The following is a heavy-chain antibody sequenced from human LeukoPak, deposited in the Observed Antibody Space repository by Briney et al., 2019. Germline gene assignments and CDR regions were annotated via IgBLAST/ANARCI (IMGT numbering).Heavy chain of an antibody. J-gene: IGHJ4*02. V-gene: IGHV1-69*05. CDR1: GGTFSNYS. CDR3: ASARCGKAGMATHVVFDY. Sequence: SVTVSCMAYGGTFSNYSISWVRQAPGQGLEWVGGIISVCGAPKYAQKCQGRVLITTDESTNPAHMELSSLRSKDSALYDCASARCGKAGMATHVVFDYGGQGTLVTVSS. D-gene: IGHD5-24*01. CDR2: IISVCGAP.